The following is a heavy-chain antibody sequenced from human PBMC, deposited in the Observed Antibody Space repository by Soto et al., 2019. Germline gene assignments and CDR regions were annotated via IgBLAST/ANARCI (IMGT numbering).Heavy chain of an antibody. CDR3: ARDRYCSSTSCYIPLFDP. J-gene: IGHJ5*02. Sequence: EVQLVESGGGLVQPGGSLRLSCAASGFTFSSYWMSWVRQAPGKGLEWVANIKQDGSEKYYVDSVKGRFTISRDNAKNSLYLQMNCLRADDTAVYYCARDRYCSSTSCYIPLFDPWGQGTLVTVSS. CDR2: IKQDGSEK. V-gene: IGHV3-7*01. D-gene: IGHD2-2*02. CDR1: GFTFSSYW.